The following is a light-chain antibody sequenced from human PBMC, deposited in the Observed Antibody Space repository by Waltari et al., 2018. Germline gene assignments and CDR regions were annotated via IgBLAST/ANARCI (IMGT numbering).Light chain of an antibody. V-gene: IGKV2-28*01. J-gene: IGKJ2*01. CDR3: MQVLQTPFF. Sequence: DIVMTQSPLSMPVTLGVPASISCRSSQRLLHSNGKHYLDWYLQKPGQSPQLLIYLGSNRAPGVPDRFSGSGSGTDFTLKISRVEAQDVGVYYCMQVLQTPFFVGQGTKLEIK. CDR2: LGS. CDR1: QRLLHSNGKHY.